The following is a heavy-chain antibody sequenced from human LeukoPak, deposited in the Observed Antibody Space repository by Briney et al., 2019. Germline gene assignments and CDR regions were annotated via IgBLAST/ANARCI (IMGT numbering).Heavy chain of an antibody. J-gene: IGHJ4*02. CDR3: ARGVEPLAANTLAY. Sequence: GGSLRLSCAASGFTVSTNFMAWVRQAPGKGLEWLSVIHSGGSSEYADSVKGRFTISRDTSKNTVYLQMNSLSPDDTAVYYCARGVEPLAANTLAYWGQGTLVTVSS. D-gene: IGHD1-14*01. CDR2: IHSGGSS. CDR1: GFTVSTNF. V-gene: IGHV3-53*01.